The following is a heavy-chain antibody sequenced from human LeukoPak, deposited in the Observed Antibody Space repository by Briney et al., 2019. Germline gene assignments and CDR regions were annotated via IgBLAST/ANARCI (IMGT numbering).Heavy chain of an antibody. Sequence: ASVKVSCKASGYTFTGYYMHWVRQAPGQGLEWMGWINPNSGGTNYAQKFQGRVTMTRDTSISTAYMELSRLRSDDTAVYYCARGVVLDRQINWFDPWGQGTLVTVSS. CDR2: INPNSGGT. J-gene: IGHJ5*02. D-gene: IGHD2-8*02. CDR1: GYTFTGYY. V-gene: IGHV1-2*02. CDR3: ARGVVLDRQINWFDP.